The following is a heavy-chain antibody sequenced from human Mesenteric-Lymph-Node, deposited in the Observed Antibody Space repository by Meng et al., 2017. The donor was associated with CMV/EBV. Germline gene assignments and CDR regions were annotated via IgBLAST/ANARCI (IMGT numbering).Heavy chain of an antibody. D-gene: IGHD3-10*01. V-gene: IGHV3-48*04. CDR3: ARSRGSGSLYYFDY. CDR1: GFTFSSYS. CDR2: ISSSSSTI. Sequence: GESLKISCAASGFTFSSYSMNWVRQAPGKGLEWVSYISSSSSTIYYADSVKGRFTISRDNAKNSLFLQMNSLRAEDTAVYYCARSRGSGSLYYFDYWGQGTLVTVSS. J-gene: IGHJ4*02.